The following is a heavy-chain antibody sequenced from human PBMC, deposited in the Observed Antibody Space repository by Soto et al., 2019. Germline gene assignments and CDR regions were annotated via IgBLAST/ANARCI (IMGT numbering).Heavy chain of an antibody. CDR3: GRGVSATFGGNWVDP. D-gene: IGHD2-15*01. CDR1: GYTFTDHY. V-gene: IGHV1-2*02. J-gene: IGHJ5*02. Sequence: QVQLVQSGAEVKKPGASVRVSCKASGYTFTDHYIQWVRQAPGQRLEWVGWIRPHSGNTKVAQKFQGRVTLTGDTSISAADMELTRLTSDDTAVYYCGRGVSATFGGNWVDPWGQGTLVTVSS. CDR2: IRPHSGNT.